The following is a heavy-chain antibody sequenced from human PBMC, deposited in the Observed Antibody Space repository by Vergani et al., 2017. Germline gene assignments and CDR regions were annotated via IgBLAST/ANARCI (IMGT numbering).Heavy chain of an antibody. CDR1: GFTFSSYS. CDR3: AKDRLGTGYSSGWYYYYGMDV. D-gene: IGHD6-19*01. J-gene: IGHJ6*02. V-gene: IGHV3-20*04. Sequence: EVQLVESGGGLVKPGGSLRLSCAASGFTFSSYSMNWVRQAPGKGLEWVSGINWNGGSTGYADSVKGRFTISRDNAKNSLYLQMNSLRAEATAVYYCAKDRLGTGYSSGWYYYYGMDVWGQGTTVTVSS. CDR2: INWNGGST.